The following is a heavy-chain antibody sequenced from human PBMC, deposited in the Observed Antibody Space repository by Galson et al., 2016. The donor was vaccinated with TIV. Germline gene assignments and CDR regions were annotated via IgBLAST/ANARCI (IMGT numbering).Heavy chain of an antibody. CDR3: ARYGVFATIRHDYKYGMDV. V-gene: IGHV1-18*01. J-gene: IGHJ6*02. CDR1: GYTFKNYG. CDR2: ISAYSGNT. Sequence: SVKVSCKASGYTFKNYGISWVRQAPGQGLEWMGWISAYSGNTKYAQKVQGRVTMTTDTSTTTAYMELRSLRSDDTAVYYCARYGVFATIRHDYKYGMDVWAQGTLLTVSS. D-gene: IGHD2-8*01.